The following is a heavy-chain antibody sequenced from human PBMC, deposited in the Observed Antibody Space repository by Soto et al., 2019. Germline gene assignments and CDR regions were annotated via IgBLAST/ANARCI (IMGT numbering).Heavy chain of an antibody. Sequence: GESLKISCQASGYSFTNYWIGWVRQMPGKGLEWVGIIYPDDSDIRYNPSFHGQVTISADKSITTAYLQWSSLKAPDTAMYYCARGVTGGLAAFDIWGQGTMVTVSS. CDR2: IYPDDSDI. CDR1: GYSFTNYW. CDR3: ARGVTGGLAAFDI. D-gene: IGHD2-8*02. V-gene: IGHV5-51*01. J-gene: IGHJ3*02.